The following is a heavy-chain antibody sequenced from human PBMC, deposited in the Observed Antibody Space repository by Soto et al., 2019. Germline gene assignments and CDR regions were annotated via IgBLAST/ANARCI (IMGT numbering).Heavy chain of an antibody. D-gene: IGHD4-17*01. CDR3: AGDRTVDYVDYYFDY. Sequence: SETLPLTCTVSDDSIYTYYGSWIRQPAGKELEWIGRIYTNGSTNSKPSLSSRLTMSVDSSKHQLSLKLSSVTAAATAVYYCAGDRTVDYVDYYFDYWGRGTLVTVPQ. CDR2: IYTNGST. CDR1: DDSIYTYY. V-gene: IGHV4-4*07. J-gene: IGHJ4*02.